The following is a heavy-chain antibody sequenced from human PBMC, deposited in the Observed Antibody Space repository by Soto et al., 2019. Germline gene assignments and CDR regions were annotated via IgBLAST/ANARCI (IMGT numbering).Heavy chain of an antibody. D-gene: IGHD2-15*01. CDR1: GYTFTSYY. J-gene: IGHJ3*02. CDR2: INPSGGST. CDR3: ARDPTRDCSGGRCYSHAFDI. V-gene: IGHV1-46*01. Sequence: ASVKVSCKASGYTFTSYYMHWVRQAPGQGLEWMGIINPSGGSTSYAQKFQGRVTMTRDTSTSTVYMELSSLRSEDTAVYYCARDPTRDCSGGRCYSHAFDIWGKGTMVTV.